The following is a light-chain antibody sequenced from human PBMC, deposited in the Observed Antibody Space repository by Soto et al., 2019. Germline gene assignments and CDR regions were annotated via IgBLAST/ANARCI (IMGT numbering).Light chain of an antibody. CDR3: QQYNSYWWT. CDR2: DAS. CDR1: QSISSW. J-gene: IGKJ1*01. V-gene: IGKV1-5*01. Sequence: DIQMTQSPSTLSETVGDRVTITCRASQSISSWLAWYQQKPGKAPKLLIYDASSLESGVPSRFSGSGSGTEFTLTISSLQPDDFATYYCQQYNSYWWTFGQGTKV.